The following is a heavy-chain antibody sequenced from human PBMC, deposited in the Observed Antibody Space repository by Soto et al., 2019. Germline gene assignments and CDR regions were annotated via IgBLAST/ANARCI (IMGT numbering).Heavy chain of an antibody. D-gene: IGHD6-13*01. CDR2: ISAYNGNT. Sequence: QVQLVQSGAEVKKPGASVKVSCKASGYTFTSYGISWVRQAPGQGLEWMGWISAYNGNTNYAQKLQGRVTMTTDTPTSTAYMELRGLKSDDTAVYYCGREDGTAAAGNRYCSHGMDVWGQGTTVTVSS. J-gene: IGHJ6*02. V-gene: IGHV1-18*01. CDR1: GYTFTSYG. CDR3: GREDGTAAAGNRYCSHGMDV.